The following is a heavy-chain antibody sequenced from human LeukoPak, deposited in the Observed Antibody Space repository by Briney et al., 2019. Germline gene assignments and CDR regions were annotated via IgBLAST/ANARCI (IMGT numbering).Heavy chain of an antibody. CDR3: AREGEWLVQGAFDI. V-gene: IGHV3-30*04. CDR2: ISYDGSNK. Sequence: GGSLRLSCAASGFTFSSYAMHWVRQAPGKGLEWVAVISYDGSNKYYADSVKGRFTISRDNSKNTLYLQMNSLRAGDTAVYYCAREGEWLVQGAFDIWGQGTMVTVSS. J-gene: IGHJ3*02. D-gene: IGHD6-19*01. CDR1: GFTFSSYA.